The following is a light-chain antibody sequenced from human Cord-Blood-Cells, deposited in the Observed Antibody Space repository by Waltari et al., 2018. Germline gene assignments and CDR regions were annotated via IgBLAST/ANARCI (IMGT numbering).Light chain of an antibody. CDR1: SSDVGGYND. Sequence: QSALTQPASVSGSPGQSITISCTGPSSDVGGYNDVSWYQQHPGKAPKLMIYDVSNRPSGVSNRCSGSKSGNTASLTISGLQAEDEADYYCSSYTSSSTYVFGTGTKVTVL. CDR3: SSYTSSSTYV. CDR2: DVS. V-gene: IGLV2-14*03. J-gene: IGLJ1*01.